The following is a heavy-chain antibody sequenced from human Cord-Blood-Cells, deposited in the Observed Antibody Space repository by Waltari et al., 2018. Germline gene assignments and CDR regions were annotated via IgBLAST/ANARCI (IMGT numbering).Heavy chain of an antibody. CDR1: GYTFTTYA. D-gene: IGHD3-3*01. Sequence: QVQLVQSGAEVKKPGASVKVSCKASGYTFTTYAMHWVRPAPGQRLEWMGWINAGNGNTKYSQKFQGRVTITRDTSASTAYMELSSLRSEDTAVYYCARGDFWSGYYYYYGMDVWGQGTTVTVSS. J-gene: IGHJ6*02. V-gene: IGHV1-3*01. CDR2: INAGNGNT. CDR3: ARGDFWSGYYYYYGMDV.